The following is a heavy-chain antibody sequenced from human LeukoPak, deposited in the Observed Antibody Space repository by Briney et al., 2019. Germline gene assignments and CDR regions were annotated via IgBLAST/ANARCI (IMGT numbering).Heavy chain of an antibody. CDR3: AKVPAHGDYVGGPSWYFDL. CDR2: ISWNSGSI. V-gene: IGHV3-9*01. Sequence: GRSLRLSCAASGFTFEDYGMHWVRQAPGKGLEWVSGISWNSGSIGYADSLNGRFSISRDNAKSSLYLQMNSLTADDTALYYCAKVPAHGDYVGGPSWYFDLWGRGTLVTVSS. J-gene: IGHJ2*01. CDR1: GFTFEDYG. D-gene: IGHD4-17*01.